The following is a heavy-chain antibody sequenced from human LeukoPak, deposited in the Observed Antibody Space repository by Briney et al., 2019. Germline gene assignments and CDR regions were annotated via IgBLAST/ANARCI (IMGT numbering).Heavy chain of an antibody. V-gene: IGHV3-21*01. Sequence: GGSLRLSCAASGFTFSSYGMHWVRQAPGKGLEWVSSISSSSSYIYYADSVKGRFTISRDNAKNSLYLQMNSLRAEDTAVYYCARDLDRYYYYYGMDVWGQGTTVTVSS. CDR2: ISSSSSYI. CDR3: ARDLDRYYYYYGMDV. J-gene: IGHJ6*02. CDR1: GFTFSSYG.